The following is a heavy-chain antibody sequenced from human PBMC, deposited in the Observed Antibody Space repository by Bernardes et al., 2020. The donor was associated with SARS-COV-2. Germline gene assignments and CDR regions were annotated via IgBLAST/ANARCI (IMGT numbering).Heavy chain of an antibody. CDR1: GYIFTGYY. Sequence: AAVKVSCKASGYIFTGYYMHWVRQAPGQGLEWMGWITPNSGGTNYAQKFQGRVTMTRDTSISTAYMELSRLRSDDTAVYYCAIPPTNYDRYGMDVWGQGTTVTGSS. J-gene: IGHJ6*02. V-gene: IGHV1-2*02. CDR3: AIPPTNYDRYGMDV. D-gene: IGHD3-22*01. CDR2: ITPNSGGT.